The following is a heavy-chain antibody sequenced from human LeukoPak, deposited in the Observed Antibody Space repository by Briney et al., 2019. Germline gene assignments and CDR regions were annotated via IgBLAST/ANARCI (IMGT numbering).Heavy chain of an antibody. J-gene: IGHJ6*03. D-gene: IGHD5-12*01. CDR1: GFTVSSNY. Sequence: PGGSLRLSCAASGFTVSSNYMSWVRQAPGKGLEWVSVIYSGGSTYYADSVKGRFTISRDNSKNTLYLQMNSLRAEDTAVYYCARLGYSGNYYYYYYMDVWGKGTTVTISS. V-gene: IGHV3-53*01. CDR3: ARLGYSGNYYYYYYMDV. CDR2: IYSGGST.